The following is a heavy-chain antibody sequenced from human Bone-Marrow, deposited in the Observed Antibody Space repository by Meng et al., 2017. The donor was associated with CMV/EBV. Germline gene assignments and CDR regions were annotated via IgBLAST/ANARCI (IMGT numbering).Heavy chain of an antibody. CDR3: ASELR. Sequence: GESLKISCAASGFIFSSYGMHWVRQTPGKGLEWVAVIWYDGSNKYYADSVKGRFTISRDNSKNMLYLQMNSLRVEDTAAYYCASELRWGQGTLVTVSS. J-gene: IGHJ4*02. V-gene: IGHV3-33*01. CDR1: GFIFSSYG. CDR2: IWYDGSNK.